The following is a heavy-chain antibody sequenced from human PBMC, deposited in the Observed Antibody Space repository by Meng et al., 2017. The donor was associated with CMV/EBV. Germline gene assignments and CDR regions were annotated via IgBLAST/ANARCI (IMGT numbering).Heavy chain of an antibody. CDR3: AKSDGIDDYVWGSYRFFDY. CDR1: FDRYA. Sequence: FDRYAMSWVRQAPGKGLEWISAISRSGSTYYPDSMRGRFTISRDTSTNTLYLHMNSLRAEDTAVYYCAKSDGIDDYVWGSYRFFDYWGQGTLVTVSS. D-gene: IGHD3-16*02. V-gene: IGHV3-23*01. J-gene: IGHJ4*02. CDR2: ISRSGST.